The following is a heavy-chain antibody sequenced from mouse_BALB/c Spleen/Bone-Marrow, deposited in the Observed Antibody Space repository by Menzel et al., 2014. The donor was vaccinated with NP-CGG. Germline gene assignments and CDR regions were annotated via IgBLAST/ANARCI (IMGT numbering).Heavy chain of an antibody. J-gene: IGHJ2*01. CDR1: DYTFTSSW. D-gene: IGHD2-14*01. CDR2: IHPNSGNT. V-gene: IGHV1S130*01. Sequence: QVQLQQSGSVLVRPGASVKLSCKASDYTFTSSWMHWAKQRPGQGLGWIGEIHPNSGNTNYNEKFKGKATLTVDTSSTTAYVDLSSLTAEDSAVYYCARHHRYAYYFDYWGQGTTLTVSS. CDR3: ARHHRYAYYFDY.